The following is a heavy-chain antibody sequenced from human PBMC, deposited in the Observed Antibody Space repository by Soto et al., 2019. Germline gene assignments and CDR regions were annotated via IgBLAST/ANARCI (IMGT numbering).Heavy chain of an antibody. CDR1: GGSFSGYY. Sequence: QVQLQQWGAGLLKPSETLSLTCAVYGGSFSGYYWSWIRQPPGKGLEWIGEINHSGSTNYNPSLKSRVNKSVDTSKSQFSLKLSSVTAADTAVYYCARGLSITMVRGVAGFDYWGQGTLVTVSS. D-gene: IGHD3-10*01. J-gene: IGHJ4*02. CDR2: INHSGST. V-gene: IGHV4-34*01. CDR3: ARGLSITMVRGVAGFDY.